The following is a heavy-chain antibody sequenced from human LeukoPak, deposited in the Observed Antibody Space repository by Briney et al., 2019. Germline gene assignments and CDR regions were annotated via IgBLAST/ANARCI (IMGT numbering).Heavy chain of an antibody. D-gene: IGHD2-2*01. V-gene: IGHV5-51*01. CDR1: GYRFTSYW. Sequence: GESLKISCKGSGYRFTSYWIGWVRQMPGKGLEWMGIIYPGDSDTRYSPSSQGQVTISADKSISTAYLQWSSLKASDTAMYYCARHRYCSSTSCLPDYWGQGTLVTVSS. J-gene: IGHJ4*02. CDR3: ARHRYCSSTSCLPDY. CDR2: IYPGDSDT.